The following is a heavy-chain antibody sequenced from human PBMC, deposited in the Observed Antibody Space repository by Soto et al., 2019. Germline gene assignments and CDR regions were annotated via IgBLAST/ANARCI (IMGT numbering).Heavy chain of an antibody. CDR2: IIPIFGTA. Sequence: QVQLVQSGAEVKKPGSSVKVSCKASGGTFSSYAISWVRQAPGQGLEWMGGIIPIFGTANYAQKFQGRVTITADKSTSTAYMELSSLRSEDTAVYYCARGAITICGVVIPITFDYWGQGTLVTVSS. CDR1: GGTFSSYA. CDR3: ARGAITICGVVIPITFDY. V-gene: IGHV1-69*06. D-gene: IGHD3-3*01. J-gene: IGHJ4*02.